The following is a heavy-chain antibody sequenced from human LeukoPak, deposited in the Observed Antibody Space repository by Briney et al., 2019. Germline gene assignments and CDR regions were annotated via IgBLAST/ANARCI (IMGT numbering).Heavy chain of an antibody. J-gene: IGHJ3*02. CDR3: ARVVAIFGVVSLPGAFDI. V-gene: IGHV4-30-4*08. Sequence: SQTLSLTCTVSGGSISSGDYYWSWIRQPPGKGLEWIGYIYYSGSTYYNPSLKSRVTISVDTSKNQFSLKLSSVTAADTAVYYCARVVAIFGVVSLPGAFDIWGQGTMVTVSS. CDR2: IYYSGST. CDR1: GGSISSGDYY. D-gene: IGHD3-3*01.